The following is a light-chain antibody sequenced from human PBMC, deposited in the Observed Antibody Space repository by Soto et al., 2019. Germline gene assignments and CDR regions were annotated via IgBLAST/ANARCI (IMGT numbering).Light chain of an antibody. Sequence: DIQMTQSPSTLSASVGDGVTITCRASQNISVWLAWYQQRPGKAPKFLIYDPSSLETGVPSRFSGSGSGTEFTLTIRSLQPDDFATYYCQQYDSSSPTFGQGTKLEIK. CDR1: QNISVW. CDR2: DPS. J-gene: IGKJ2*01. V-gene: IGKV1-5*01. CDR3: QQYDSSSPT.